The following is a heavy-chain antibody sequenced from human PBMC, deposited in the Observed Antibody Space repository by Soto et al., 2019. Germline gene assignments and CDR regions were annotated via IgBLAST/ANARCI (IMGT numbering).Heavy chain of an antibody. CDR3: AKVYSSSSGPFDY. D-gene: IGHD6-13*01. CDR1: GFTFDDYA. CDR2: ISWNSGSI. V-gene: IGHV3-9*01. Sequence: DVQLVESGGGLVQPGRSLRLSCAASGFTFDDYAMHWVRQAPGKGLEWVSGISWNSGSIGYADSVKGRFTISRDNAKNSLYLQMNSLRAEDTALYYCAKVYSSSSGPFDYWGQGTLVTVSS. J-gene: IGHJ4*02.